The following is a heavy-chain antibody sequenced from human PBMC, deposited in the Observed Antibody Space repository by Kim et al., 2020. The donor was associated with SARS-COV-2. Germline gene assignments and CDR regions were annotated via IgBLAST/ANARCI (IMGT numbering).Heavy chain of an antibody. Sequence: SETLSLTCTVSGGSISSYYWSWIRQPPGKGLEWIGYIYYSGSTNYNPSLKSRVTISVDTSKNQFSLKLSSVTAADTAVYYCARDRYYDSSWAIYGMDVWGQGTTVTVSS. CDR2: IYYSGST. CDR1: GGSISSYY. V-gene: IGHV4-59*13. CDR3: ARDRYYDSSWAIYGMDV. D-gene: IGHD3-22*01. J-gene: IGHJ6*02.